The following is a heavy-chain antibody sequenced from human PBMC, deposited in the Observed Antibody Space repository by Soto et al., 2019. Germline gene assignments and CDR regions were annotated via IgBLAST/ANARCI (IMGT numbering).Heavy chain of an antibody. D-gene: IGHD2-21*01. V-gene: IGHV3-13*01. Sequence: LRLSCAASGFTFSSYDMHWVRQATGKGLEWVSAIGTAGDTYHPGSVKGRFTISRENAKNSLYLQMNSLRAEDTAVYYCARGNQIRYIVRSPGSIFDYWGQGTLVTVSS. CDR1: GFTFSSYD. CDR3: ARGNQIRYIVRSPGSIFDY. J-gene: IGHJ4*02. CDR2: IGTAGDT.